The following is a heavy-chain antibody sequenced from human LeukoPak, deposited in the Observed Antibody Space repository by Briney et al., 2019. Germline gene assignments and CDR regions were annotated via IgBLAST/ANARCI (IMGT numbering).Heavy chain of an antibody. V-gene: IGHV3-21*01. CDR3: ARSAAAGTFFDY. CDR1: GFTLSSYS. Sequence: GGPLRLSCAASGFTLSSYSMKWVRHAPGKGLEWVSSISSRSNYIYYADSVKGRFTITRDNAKNSLYLQMNSLRAEATAVYYCARSAAAGTFFDYWGQGTLVTVSS. CDR2: ISSRSNYI. D-gene: IGHD6-13*01. J-gene: IGHJ4*02.